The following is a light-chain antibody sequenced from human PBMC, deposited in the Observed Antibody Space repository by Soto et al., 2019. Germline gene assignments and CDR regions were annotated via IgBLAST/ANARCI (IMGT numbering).Light chain of an antibody. V-gene: IGKV3-20*01. CDR2: GAS. Sequence: EIVLTQSPGTLSLSPGERATLSCRASQSVFSNFLAWYQQKPGQAPRLLIYGASSRATGIPDRFSGSGSGTDFTLTISRLETEDFAVYYCQQYGTSFRTFGQGTKVEI. CDR1: QSVFSNF. CDR3: QQYGTSFRT. J-gene: IGKJ1*01.